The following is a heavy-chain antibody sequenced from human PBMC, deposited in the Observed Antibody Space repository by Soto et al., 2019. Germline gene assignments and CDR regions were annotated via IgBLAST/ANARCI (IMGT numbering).Heavy chain of an antibody. J-gene: IGHJ6*02. CDR3: ARATDYDFWSGYLDV. CDR1: GGPFISYA. V-gene: IGHV1-69*01. D-gene: IGHD3-3*01. CDR2: IIPIFGTA. Sequence: SVKVSYKASGGPFISYAIIWVRQAPGQGLEWMGGIIPIFGTANYAQKFQCRVTITADESTSTAYMELSSLRSEDTAVYYCARATDYDFWSGYLDVWGQGTTVTVSS.